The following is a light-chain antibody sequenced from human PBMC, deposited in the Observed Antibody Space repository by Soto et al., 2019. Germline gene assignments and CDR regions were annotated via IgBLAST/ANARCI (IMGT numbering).Light chain of an antibody. Sequence: QSVLTQPPSVYGAPGQRVTISFTGSSSNIGAGYDVHWYQQLPGTAPKLLIYGDNNRPSGVPDRFSGSKSGTSASLAITGLQAEDEADYYCQSYDSSLSAWVFGGGTKLTVL. CDR2: GDN. V-gene: IGLV1-40*01. CDR1: SSNIGAGYD. J-gene: IGLJ3*02. CDR3: QSYDSSLSAWV.